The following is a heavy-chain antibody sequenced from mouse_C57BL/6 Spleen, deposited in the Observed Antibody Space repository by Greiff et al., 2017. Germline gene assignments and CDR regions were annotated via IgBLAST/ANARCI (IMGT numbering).Heavy chain of an antibody. D-gene: IGHD1-1*01. J-gene: IGHJ3*01. Sequence: EVKVEESGPGMVKPSQSLSLTCTVTGYSITSGYDWHWIRHFPGNKLEWMGYISYSGSTNYNPSLKSRISITHDTSKNHFFLKLNSVTTEDTATYYCARGAYGSMRFAYWGQGTLVTVSA. CDR3: ARGAYGSMRFAY. V-gene: IGHV3-1*01. CDR2: ISYSGST. CDR1: GYSITSGYD.